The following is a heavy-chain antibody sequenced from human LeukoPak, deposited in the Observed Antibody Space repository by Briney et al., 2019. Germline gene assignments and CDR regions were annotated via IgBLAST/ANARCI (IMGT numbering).Heavy chain of an antibody. CDR3: ARRGATTSGGYFDY. D-gene: IGHD1-26*01. V-gene: IGHV3-30-3*01. Sequence: GGSLRLSCAASGFTFSSYAMHWVRQAPGKGLEWVAVISYDGSNKYYADSVKGRFTISRDNSKNTLYLQMNSLRAEDTAVYYCARRGATTSGGYFDYWGQGTLVTVSS. CDR1: GFTFSSYA. CDR2: ISYDGSNK. J-gene: IGHJ4*02.